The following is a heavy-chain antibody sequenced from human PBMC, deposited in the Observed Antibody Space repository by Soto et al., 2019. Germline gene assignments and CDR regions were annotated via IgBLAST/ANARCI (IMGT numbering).Heavy chain of an antibody. CDR3: ARGNHRWLQLWYFDL. D-gene: IGHD5-12*01. CDR1: GGTFSNYP. V-gene: IGHV1-69*12. J-gene: IGHJ2*01. CDR2: IIPIFGTV. Sequence: QVQLVQSGAEVKKPGXXVKVSCKASGGTFSNYPISWVRQAPGQGLEWMGGIIPIFGTVNYAQKFQGRVTITADESTSTAYMELSSLRSEDTAVYYCARGNHRWLQLWYFDLWGRGTLVTVSS.